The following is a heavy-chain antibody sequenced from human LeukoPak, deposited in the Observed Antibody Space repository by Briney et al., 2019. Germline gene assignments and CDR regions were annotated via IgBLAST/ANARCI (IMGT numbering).Heavy chain of an antibody. J-gene: IGHJ3*01. CDR1: SGSFSGYL. CDR3: ARHESGSSSAAFDS. Sequence: SETLSLTCAVYSGSFSGYLWSWNRQSPGKGLEYIGEIDHSGRTTYNPTLKSRVTISLDTSKNQFSLELISVTAADTAVYYCARHESGSSSAAFDSWGQGTMVTVSS. CDR2: IDHSGRT. D-gene: IGHD6-6*01. V-gene: IGHV4-34*01.